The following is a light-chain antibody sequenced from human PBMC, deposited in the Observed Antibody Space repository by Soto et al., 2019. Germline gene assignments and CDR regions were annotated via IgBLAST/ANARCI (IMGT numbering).Light chain of an antibody. V-gene: IGLV2-14*01. CDR1: SSDVGGYTY. CDR2: EVS. Sequence: QSALTQPASVSGSPGQSITISCTGTSSDVGGYTYVSWYQQHPGKAPKLMIYEVSNRPSGVSNRFSGSKSGNTASLTISGLQAEDEADYYCSSYTRSSTRVFGGGTTLTVL. J-gene: IGLJ3*02. CDR3: SSYTRSSTRV.